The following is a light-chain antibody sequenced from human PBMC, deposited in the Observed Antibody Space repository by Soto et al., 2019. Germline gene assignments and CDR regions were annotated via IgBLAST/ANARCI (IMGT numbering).Light chain of an antibody. CDR3: SSFADNNNVI. Sequence: QSALTQPPSASGSPGQSVTISCIGTSSDVGGYNYVSWYQQHPGKAPKLMIYEATKRPSGVPDRFSGSKSGNTASLTVSGLQAEDEADYYCSSFADNNNVIFGGGTKVTVL. CDR1: SSDVGGYNY. CDR2: EAT. J-gene: IGLJ2*01. V-gene: IGLV2-8*01.